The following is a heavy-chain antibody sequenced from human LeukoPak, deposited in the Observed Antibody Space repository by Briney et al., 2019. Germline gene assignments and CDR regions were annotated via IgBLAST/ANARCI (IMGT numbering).Heavy chain of an antibody. CDR1: LCIFSPYI. V-gene: IGHV3-21*01. J-gene: IGHJ6*04. D-gene: IGHD3-10*02. CDR2: ISGSSSYI. CDR3: AELGITMIGGV. Sequence: PGWAVPLSFPGCLCIFSPYIMHWVGPAAARGLDWVSSISGSSSYIYYADSVKGRFTISRDNAKNSLYLQMNSLRAEDTAVYYCAELGITMIGGVWGKGTTVTISS.